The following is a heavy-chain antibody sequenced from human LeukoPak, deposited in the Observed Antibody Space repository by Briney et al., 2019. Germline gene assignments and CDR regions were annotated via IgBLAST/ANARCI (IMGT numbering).Heavy chain of an antibody. CDR2: ISGSGGST. CDR3: AMLRGVISVDALDI. D-gene: IGHD3-10*01. CDR1: GFTFSNYA. V-gene: IGHV3-23*01. J-gene: IGHJ3*02. Sequence: GGSLRLSCAASGFTFSNYAMSWVRQAPGKGLEWVSGISGSGGSTYYADSVKGRFTISRDNSKKNLYLQMNSLRAEDTALYYCAMLRGVISVDALDIWGQGTMVTVSS.